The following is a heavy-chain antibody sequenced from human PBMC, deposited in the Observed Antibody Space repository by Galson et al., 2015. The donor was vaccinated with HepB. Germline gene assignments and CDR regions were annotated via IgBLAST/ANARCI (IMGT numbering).Heavy chain of an antibody. CDR3: ARGKVAGTGGDF. D-gene: IGHD6-19*01. CDR2: IRQDGSEK. CDR1: GFIFSSYW. Sequence: SLRLSCAASGFIFSSYWMNWVRQAPGKGLEWVANIRQDGSEKYYVDSVKGRFTISRDNAKNSLYLQMNSLRAEDTAVYYCARGKVAGTGGDFWGQGTLVTVSS. V-gene: IGHV3-7*01. J-gene: IGHJ4*02.